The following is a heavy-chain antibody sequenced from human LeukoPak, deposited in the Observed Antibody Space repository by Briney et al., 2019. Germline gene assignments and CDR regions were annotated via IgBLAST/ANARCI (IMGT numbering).Heavy chain of an antibody. V-gene: IGHV4-39*01. Sequence: SETLSLTCTVSGGSISSSSYYWGWIRQPPGKGLEWIANMFYTGNTYYNPSLNSRVTISIATSKNQFSLRLNSVTATDTAVYYCARLNKPGWFDPWGQGTLVTVSS. CDR2: MFYTGNT. J-gene: IGHJ5*02. D-gene: IGHD1-14*01. CDR1: GGSISSSSYY. CDR3: ARLNKPGWFDP.